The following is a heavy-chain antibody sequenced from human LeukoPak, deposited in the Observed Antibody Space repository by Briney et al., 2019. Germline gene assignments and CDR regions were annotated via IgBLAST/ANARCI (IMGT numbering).Heavy chain of an antibody. CDR1: GFTFSDYA. V-gene: IGHV3-30*18. CDR2: VSHGGSNK. CDR3: AKDDYGMDV. Sequence: GGSLRLSCAASGFTFSDYAMHWVRQAPGKGLEWVAVVSHGGSNKYCADSVKGRFTISRDNSKKTLYLQMNSLRGEDTAVYYCAKDDYGMDVWGQGNTVTVSS. J-gene: IGHJ6*02.